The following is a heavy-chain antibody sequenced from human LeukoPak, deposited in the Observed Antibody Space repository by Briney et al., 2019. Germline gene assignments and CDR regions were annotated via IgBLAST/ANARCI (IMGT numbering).Heavy chain of an antibody. D-gene: IGHD4-17*01. Sequence: ASVKVSCKASGYTFTGYYMHWVRQAPGQGLEWMGWINPNSGGTNYAQKFQGRVTMTRDTSISTAYMELSRLRSDDTAVYYCARGDGDYVRVNWFDPWGQGTLVTVSS. V-gene: IGHV1-2*02. CDR2: INPNSGGT. CDR3: ARGDGDYVRVNWFDP. CDR1: GYTFTGYY. J-gene: IGHJ5*02.